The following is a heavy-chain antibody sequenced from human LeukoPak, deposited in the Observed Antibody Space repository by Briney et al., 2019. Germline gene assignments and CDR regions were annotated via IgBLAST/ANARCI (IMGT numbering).Heavy chain of an antibody. CDR2: IYYSGST. Sequence: PSETLSLTCTVSGGSISSYYWSWIRQPPGKGLEWIGYIYYSGSTNYNPSLKSRVTISVDTSKNQFSLKLSSVTAADTAVYYCARNWDVYCSGGSCYPGYYGMDVWGQGTTVTVSS. V-gene: IGHV4-59*12. CDR3: ARNWDVYCSGGSCYPGYYGMDV. CDR1: GGSISSYY. J-gene: IGHJ6*02. D-gene: IGHD2-15*01.